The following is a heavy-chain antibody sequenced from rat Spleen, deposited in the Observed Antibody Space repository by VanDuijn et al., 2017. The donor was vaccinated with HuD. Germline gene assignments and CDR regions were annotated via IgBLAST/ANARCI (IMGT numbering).Heavy chain of an antibody. CDR2: INSAGST. CDR3: ARARYSGGRLDY. J-gene: IGHJ2*01. D-gene: IGHD1-1*01. CDR1: GYSITRNY. V-gene: IGHV3-3*01. Sequence: EVQLQESGPGLVKPSQSLSLTCSVTGYSITRNYWGWIRKFPGNKLEWMAYINSAGSTVYNPSLTSRISITRDTSRNQFFLHLNSVTTEDTATYYCARARYSGGRLDYWGQGVMVTVSS.